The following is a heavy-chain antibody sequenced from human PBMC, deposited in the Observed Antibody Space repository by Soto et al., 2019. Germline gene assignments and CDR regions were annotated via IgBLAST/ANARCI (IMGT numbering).Heavy chain of an antibody. CDR3: ARDEVGATGVDY. D-gene: IGHD1-26*01. CDR1: GGSISSGDYY. V-gene: IGHV4-30-4*01. Sequence: KPSETLSLTCTVSGGSISSGDYYWSWIRQPPGKGLEWIGYIYYSGSTYYTPSPKSRVTISVDTSKNQFSLKLSSVTAADTAVYYCARDEVGATGVDYWGQGTLVTVSS. J-gene: IGHJ4*02. CDR2: IYYSGST.